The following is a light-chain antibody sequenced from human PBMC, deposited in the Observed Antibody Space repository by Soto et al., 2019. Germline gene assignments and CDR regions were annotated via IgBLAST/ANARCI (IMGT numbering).Light chain of an antibody. Sequence: DIQMTQSPSSLSASVGDRVIITCRASQTISSHLNWYQQKPGKAPNLLVYAASSLQSGVPSRFTGSGSGTDFTLTISSLQPEDFATYFCQQSYTTPITFGQGTRPEIK. CDR1: QTISSH. CDR2: AAS. J-gene: IGKJ5*01. V-gene: IGKV1-39*01. CDR3: QQSYTTPIT.